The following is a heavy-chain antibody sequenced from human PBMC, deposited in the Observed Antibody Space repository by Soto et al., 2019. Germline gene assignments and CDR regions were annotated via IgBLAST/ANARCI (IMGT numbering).Heavy chain of an antibody. V-gene: IGHV3-30*18. Sequence: QGQLVESGGGVVQPGRSLRLSCAASGFTFSSFAMHWVRQAPGKGLEWVAFISYDGSNKYYADSVKGRFTISRNNSKNTLYLQVNSLRADDTAVYYCAKEGSAAFDIWGQGRMVTVSS. CDR1: GFTFSSFA. J-gene: IGHJ3*02. CDR3: AKEGSAAFDI. CDR2: ISYDGSNK.